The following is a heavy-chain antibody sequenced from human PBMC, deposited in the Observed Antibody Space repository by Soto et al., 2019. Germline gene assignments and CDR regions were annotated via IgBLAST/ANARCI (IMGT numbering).Heavy chain of an antibody. CDR3: TTSQLGMATANHGYFDL. D-gene: IGHD5-18*01. Sequence: QVQLVQSGAEVKKPGSSVKVSCKASGGTLTGYGLSGLRQAPGQGPEGMGGIIPIFNITRNAQKCQGRVAISADESTSTINMQLPSLRTQDAAVYFCTTSQLGMATANHGYFDLWGRGTRVTVSS. V-gene: IGHV1-69*01. CDR1: GGTLTGYG. CDR2: IIPIFNIT. J-gene: IGHJ2*01.